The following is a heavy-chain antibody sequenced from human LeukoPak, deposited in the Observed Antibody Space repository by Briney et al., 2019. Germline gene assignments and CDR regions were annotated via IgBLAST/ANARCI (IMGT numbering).Heavy chain of an antibody. CDR2: IYYSGST. Sequence: SETLSLTCTVSGGSISSSSYYWGWIRQPPGKGLEWIGSIYYSGSTYYNPPLKSRVTISVDTSKNQFSLKLSSVTAADTAVYYCARLRPELVPDYWGQGTLVTVSS. D-gene: IGHD6-13*01. J-gene: IGHJ4*02. CDR1: GGSISSSSYY. V-gene: IGHV4-39*01. CDR3: ARLRPELVPDY.